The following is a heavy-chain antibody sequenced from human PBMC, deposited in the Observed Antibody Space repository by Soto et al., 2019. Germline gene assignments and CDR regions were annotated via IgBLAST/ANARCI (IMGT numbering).Heavy chain of an antibody. V-gene: IGHV3-11*06. D-gene: IGHD2-21*01. CDR2: ISPGGRYT. CDR3: VRGGGGDVFDP. Sequence: GGSLRLSCAASGFTFSDSDMSWIRQAPGKGLEWLSFISPGGRYTAYADSVKGRFTISRDNSKNTLYLQMISLRAEDTAIYYCVRGGGGDVFDPWGQGTMVTVSS. J-gene: IGHJ5*02. CDR1: GFTFSDSD.